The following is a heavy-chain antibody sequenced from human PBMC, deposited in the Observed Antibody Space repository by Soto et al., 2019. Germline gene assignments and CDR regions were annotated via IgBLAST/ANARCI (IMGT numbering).Heavy chain of an antibody. J-gene: IGHJ4*02. D-gene: IGHD6-6*01. V-gene: IGHV4-4*02. Sequence: SETLSLTCAVSGGSISSSNWWSWVRQPPGKGLEWIGEIYHSGSTNYNPSLKSRVTISVDKSKNQFSLKLSSVTAADTAVYYCSCSGSSSSFDYWGQGTLVTVSS. CDR2: IYHSGST. CDR1: GGSISSSNW. CDR3: SCSGSSSSFDY.